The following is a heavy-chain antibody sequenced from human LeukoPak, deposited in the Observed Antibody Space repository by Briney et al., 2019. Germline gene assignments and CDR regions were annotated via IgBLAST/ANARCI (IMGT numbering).Heavy chain of an antibody. V-gene: IGHV3-7*02. Sequence: WGSLRLSCAASGFTLSTYWMSWVRQAPGKGLEWVANINQDGREKYHVDSVKGRFTISRDNAKNSLYLQMNSLRAEDSAVYYCPAIRIGYWGRGTLVTVSS. CDR3: PAIRIGY. CDR1: GFTLSTYW. J-gene: IGHJ4*02. D-gene: IGHD5-24*01. CDR2: INQDGREK.